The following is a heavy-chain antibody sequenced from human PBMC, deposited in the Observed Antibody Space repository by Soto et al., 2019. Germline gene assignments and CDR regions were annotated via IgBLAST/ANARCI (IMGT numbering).Heavy chain of an antibody. V-gene: IGHV4-31*03. D-gene: IGHD3-3*01. CDR2: IYYSGTT. Sequence: SETLSLTCTVSGGSISIGSYYWSWIRQHPGKGLEWIGYIYYSGTTYYAPSLKSRVTISVDTSKRQFSLKLSFVTAADTAVYYCARGSDDFWSGYYFFDSWGQGTLVTVSS. CDR1: GGSISIGSYY. CDR3: ARGSDDFWSGYYFFDS. J-gene: IGHJ4*02.